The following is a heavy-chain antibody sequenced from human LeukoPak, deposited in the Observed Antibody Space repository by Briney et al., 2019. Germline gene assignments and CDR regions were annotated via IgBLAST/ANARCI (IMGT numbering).Heavy chain of an antibody. J-gene: IGHJ5*02. Sequence: KPSETLSLACTVSGGSISSGDYYWSWIRQPPGKGLEWIGYFYYSGSTYYNPSLKSRVTISVDTSKNQFSLKLSSVTAADTAVYYCARPYYYDSRIDPWGQGTLVTVSS. V-gene: IGHV4-30-4*01. CDR2: FYYSGST. CDR3: ARPYYYDSRIDP. CDR1: GGSISSGDYY. D-gene: IGHD3-22*01.